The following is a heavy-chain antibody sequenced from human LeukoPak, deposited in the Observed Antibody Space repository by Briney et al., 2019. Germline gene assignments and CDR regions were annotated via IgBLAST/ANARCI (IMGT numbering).Heavy chain of an antibody. Sequence: ASVTVSCKASGYTFTSYDINWVRQATGQRREGMGWMNPNSGYTGYAQKFQGRVTITRNTSISTAYMALSRLRSDETAVYYCTSGPPEYCSGGSCYSGRNWFDPWGQGTLVSVST. V-gene: IGHV1-8*03. CDR1: GYTFTSYD. CDR3: TSGPPEYCSGGSCYSGRNWFDP. CDR2: MNPNSGYT. J-gene: IGHJ5*02. D-gene: IGHD2-15*01.